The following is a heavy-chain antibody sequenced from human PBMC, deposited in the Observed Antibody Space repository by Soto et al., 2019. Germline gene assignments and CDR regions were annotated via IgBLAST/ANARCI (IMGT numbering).Heavy chain of an antibody. Sequence: QVQLVQSGAEVKKPGASVKVSCKASGYTFTSYGISWVRQAPGQGLEWMGWISAYNGNTNYAQKLQGRGTMTTDTSTSTAYMELRSLRSDDTAVYYCARLPKGLGYCSGGSCYLTWFDPWGQGTLVTVSS. D-gene: IGHD2-15*01. CDR3: ARLPKGLGYCSGGSCYLTWFDP. J-gene: IGHJ5*02. CDR2: ISAYNGNT. CDR1: GYTFTSYG. V-gene: IGHV1-18*01.